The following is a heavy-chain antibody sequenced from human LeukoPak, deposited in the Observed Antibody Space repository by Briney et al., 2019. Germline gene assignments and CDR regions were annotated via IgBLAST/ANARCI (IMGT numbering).Heavy chain of an antibody. Sequence: SQTLSLTCAISGDSVSSDSAAWNWIRQSPSGGLEWLGRTYYRSKWYNEYAVSMESRININPDTSKNQFSLQLNSVTPEDTAVYYCARDRCSGGSCSSATWGQGTLVTVSS. CDR2: TYYRSKWYN. V-gene: IGHV6-1*01. D-gene: IGHD2-15*01. CDR3: ARDRCSGGSCSSAT. CDR1: GDSVSSDSAA. J-gene: IGHJ5*02.